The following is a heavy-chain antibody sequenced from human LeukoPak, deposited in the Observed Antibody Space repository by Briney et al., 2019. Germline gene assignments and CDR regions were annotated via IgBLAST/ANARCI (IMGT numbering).Heavy chain of an antibody. CDR1: GFTFSSYA. CDR2: ISGSGGST. CDR3: AKNPNLSIAARRDWFDP. Sequence: PGGSLRLSCAASGFTFSSYAMSWVRRAPGKGLEWVSAISGSGGSTYYADSVKGRFTISRDNSKNTLYLQMNSLRAEDTAVYYCAKNPNLSIAARRDWFDPWGQGTLVTVSS. D-gene: IGHD6-6*01. J-gene: IGHJ5*02. V-gene: IGHV3-23*01.